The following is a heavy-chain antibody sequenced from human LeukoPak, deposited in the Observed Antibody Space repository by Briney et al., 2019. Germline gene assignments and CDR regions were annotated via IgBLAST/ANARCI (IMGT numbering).Heavy chain of an antibody. J-gene: IGHJ6*02. V-gene: IGHV3-13*04. D-gene: IGHD5-18*01. CDR3: ARGYSYGSLDV. CDR1: GFTFSSYD. Sequence: PGGSLRHSCAASGFTFSSYDMHWVRQPTGKGLEWVSLIGSAGDTYYAGSVKGRFTISRENAKNSLYLQMNSLRAGDTALYFCARGYSYGSLDVWGPGTTVTVSS. CDR2: IGSAGDT.